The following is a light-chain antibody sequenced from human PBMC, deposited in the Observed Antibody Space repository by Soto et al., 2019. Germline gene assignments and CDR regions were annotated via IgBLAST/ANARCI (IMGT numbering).Light chain of an antibody. CDR2: STD. Sequence: QTVVTQEPSLTVSPGGTVTLTCASSTGTVTSGHYPNWLQQKPGQAPRALIYSTDTRHSWTPARFSGSLLGGKAALTLSGVQPEDEADYYCLPYYGGVVVFGGGTKLTVL. J-gene: IGLJ2*01. CDR1: TGTVTSGHY. CDR3: LPYYGGVVV. V-gene: IGLV7-43*01.